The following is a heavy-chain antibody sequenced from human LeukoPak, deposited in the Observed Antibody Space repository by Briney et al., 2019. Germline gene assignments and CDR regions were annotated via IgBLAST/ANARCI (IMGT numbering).Heavy chain of an antibody. CDR3: ARDHLVQLWSQGPPFCDY. D-gene: IGHD5-18*01. V-gene: IGHV1-18*01. Sequence: ASVKVSCKASGYTFTSYGISWVRQAPGQGLERMGWISAYNGNTNYAQKLQGRVTMTTDTSTSTAYMELRSLRSDDTAVYYCARDHLVQLWSQGPPFCDYWGQGTLVTVSS. CDR1: GYTFTSYG. J-gene: IGHJ4*02. CDR2: ISAYNGNT.